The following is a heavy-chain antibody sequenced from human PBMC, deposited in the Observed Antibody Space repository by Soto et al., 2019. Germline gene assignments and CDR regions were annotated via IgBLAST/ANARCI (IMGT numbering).Heavy chain of an antibody. CDR2: IYYSGST. V-gene: IGHV4-59*08. J-gene: IGHJ6*03. Sequence: QVQLQESGPGLVKPSETLSLTCTISGVSISSYYWSWVRQPPEKGLEWLGYIYYSGSTNYNPSLKSRVTISVDPSKNQFSLKLNSVTAADTAVYYCARHPVSYYYYYMDVWGKGTTVTVSS. CDR1: GVSISSYY. CDR3: ARHPVSYYYYYMDV.